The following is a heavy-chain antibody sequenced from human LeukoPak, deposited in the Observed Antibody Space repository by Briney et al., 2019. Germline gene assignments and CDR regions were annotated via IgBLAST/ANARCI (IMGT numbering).Heavy chain of an antibody. CDR2: INHSGST. CDR3: ARGDYYDSSGYYYFDY. Sequence: TSETLSLTCSVYGGSFSGYYWSWIRQPPGKGLEWIGEINHSGSTNYNPSLKSRVTISVDTSKNQFSLKLSSVTAADTAVYYCARGDYYDSSGYYYFDYWGQGTLVTVSS. D-gene: IGHD3-22*01. J-gene: IGHJ4*02. V-gene: IGHV4-34*01. CDR1: GGSFSGYY.